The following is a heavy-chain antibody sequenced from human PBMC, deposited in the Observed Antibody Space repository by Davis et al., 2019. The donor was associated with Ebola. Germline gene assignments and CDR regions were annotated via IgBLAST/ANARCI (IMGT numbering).Heavy chain of an antibody. V-gene: IGHV1-18*04. CDR2: IYPYNGNT. CDR1: GYTFTNYG. D-gene: IGHD6-13*01. J-gene: IGHJ4*02. Sequence: ASVKVSCKASGYTFTNYGIIWVRQAPGQGLEWMGWIYPYNGNTHYAQKLQGRVTMTTDTSTSTAYMELRSLRSDDTAVYYCARDPWAAHGDHWGQGTLVTVSS. CDR3: ARDPWAAHGDH.